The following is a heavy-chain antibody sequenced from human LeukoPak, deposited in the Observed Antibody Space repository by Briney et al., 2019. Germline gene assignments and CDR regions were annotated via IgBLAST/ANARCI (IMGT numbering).Heavy chain of an antibody. CDR2: IRYDGSNK. CDR1: GFTFSSYG. J-gene: IGHJ4*02. V-gene: IGHV3-30*02. Sequence: GGSLRLSCAASGFTFSSYGMHWVRQAPGKGLEWVAFIRYDGSNKYYADSVKGRFTISRGNSKNTLYLQMNSLRAEDTAVYYCANNDYGDYAPDYWGQGTLVTVSS. D-gene: IGHD4-17*01. CDR3: ANNDYGDYAPDY.